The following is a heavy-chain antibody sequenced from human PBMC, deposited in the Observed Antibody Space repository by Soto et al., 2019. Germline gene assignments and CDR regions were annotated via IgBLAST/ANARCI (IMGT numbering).Heavy chain of an antibody. J-gene: IGHJ5*02. CDR1: GFSVSRNY. CDR2: IYSGGST. Sequence: EVQLVESGGGLVQPGGSLRLSCAASGFSVSRNYMKWVRQAPGKGLEWVSVIYSGGSTYYADSVKGRFTISRDNSKNTLYLQMNSLRVEDTAVYYCARSGGNYWFDPWGQGTLVTVSS. V-gene: IGHV3-66*01. CDR3: ARSGGNYWFDP. D-gene: IGHD2-21*02.